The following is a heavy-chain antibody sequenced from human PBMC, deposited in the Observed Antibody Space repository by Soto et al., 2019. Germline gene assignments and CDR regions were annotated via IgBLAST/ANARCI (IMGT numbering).Heavy chain of an antibody. V-gene: IGHV1-69*08. CDR1: GGAFTNYS. CDR2: IIPLHNTS. D-gene: IGHD1-20*01. Sequence: SVKVSCKVSGGAFTNYSLNWVRHAPGQGLEWLGGIIPLHNTSNYSLKLLGRGSVTADISSNAVYMHLSGLTSDDTATYYCAIWSNWNPLYYRGMDVWGQGTTVTVSS. CDR3: AIWSNWNPLYYRGMDV. J-gene: IGHJ6*02.